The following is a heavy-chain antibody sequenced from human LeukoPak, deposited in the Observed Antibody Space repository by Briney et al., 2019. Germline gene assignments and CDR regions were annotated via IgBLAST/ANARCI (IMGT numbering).Heavy chain of an antibody. J-gene: IGHJ4*02. CDR1: AFAFTTSSL. CDR3: AREILGGFNPGAY. Sequence: PPGALILFCAASAFAFTTSSLRRCRRQPPGKVLEWIGMIHGSGSHNYTQSLQSRFTISIDRSKNQLALEMNCVTAADTAVYYCAREILGGFNPGAYWGQGTLVTVSS. D-gene: IGHD1-14*01. V-gene: IGHV4-4*03. CDR2: IHGSGSH.